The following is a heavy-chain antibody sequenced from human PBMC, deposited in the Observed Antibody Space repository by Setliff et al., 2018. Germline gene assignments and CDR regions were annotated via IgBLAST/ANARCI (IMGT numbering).Heavy chain of an antibody. Sequence: GGSLSLSCIASGFTVSRAWMNWVRQAPGKGLQWVGRVKSIGGGGTTDYAAPVKGRFSITRDDSTNTVSLQMNSLKIEDTAVYYCAADLPDYVAYDFDYWGQGALVTVSS. J-gene: IGHJ4*02. V-gene: IGHV3-15*07. CDR3: AADLPDYVAYDFDY. CDR1: GFTVSRAW. D-gene: IGHD4-17*01. CDR2: VKSIGGGGTT.